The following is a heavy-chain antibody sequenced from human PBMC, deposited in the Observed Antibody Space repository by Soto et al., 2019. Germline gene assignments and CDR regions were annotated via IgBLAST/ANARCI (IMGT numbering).Heavy chain of an antibody. CDR3: TTDPPGRFLEWLLDLNY. CDR1: GFTFSNAW. Sequence: GGSLRLSCAASGFTFSNAWMSWVRQAPGKGLEWVGRIKSKTDGGTTDYAAPVKGRFTISRDDSKNTLYLQMNSLKTEDTAVYYCTTDPPGRFLEWLLDLNYWGQGTLVTVSS. D-gene: IGHD3-3*01. CDR2: IKSKTDGGTT. J-gene: IGHJ4*02. V-gene: IGHV3-15*01.